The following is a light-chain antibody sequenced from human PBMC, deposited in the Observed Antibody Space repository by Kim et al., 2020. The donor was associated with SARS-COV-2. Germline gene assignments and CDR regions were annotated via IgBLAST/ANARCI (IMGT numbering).Light chain of an antibody. CDR1: QSVSSSY. Sequence: PGERVTLSCRASQSVSSSYLTWYQQKPGQAPRLLIYGASTRATGIPARFSGSGSGTDFTLTISSLQPEDFAGYYCQQDYNLPMYTFGQGTKLG. V-gene: IGKV3D-7*01. CDR3: QQDYNLPMYT. J-gene: IGKJ2*01. CDR2: GAS.